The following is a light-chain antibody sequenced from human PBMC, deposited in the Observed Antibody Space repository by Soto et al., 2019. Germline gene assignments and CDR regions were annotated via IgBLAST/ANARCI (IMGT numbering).Light chain of an antibody. CDR1: TSDIGSNA. J-gene: IGLJ2*01. Sequence: QAVVTQPPSASGTPGQRVTISCSGSTSDIGSNAVNWYQQLPGTAPKLLIYSSNQRPSGVPDRFSGSKSGTSASLAISGLQSEDEADYYCATWDDSLSVVFGGGTKLTVL. V-gene: IGLV1-44*01. CDR2: SSN. CDR3: ATWDDSLSVV.